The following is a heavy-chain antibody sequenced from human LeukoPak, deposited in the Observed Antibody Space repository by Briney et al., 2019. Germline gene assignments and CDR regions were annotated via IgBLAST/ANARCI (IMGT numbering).Heavy chain of an antibody. V-gene: IGHV4-59*01. CDR1: GGSISSYY. CDR3: XXXXXSGSQAYFYYMDV. CDR2: IYYSGST. D-gene: IGHD3-10*01. Sequence: TXXVXGGSISSYYWSWIRQPPGKGLEWIGYIYYSGSTNYNPSLKSRVTMSVDKSKNQFSLKVSSVRAGDTAVYYWXXXXXSGSQAYFYYMDVWGKGTTVTISS. J-gene: IGHJ6*03.